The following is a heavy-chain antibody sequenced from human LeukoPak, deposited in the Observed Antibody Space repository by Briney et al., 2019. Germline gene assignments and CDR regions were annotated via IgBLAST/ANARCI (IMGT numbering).Heavy chain of an antibody. D-gene: IGHD5/OR15-5a*01. CDR1: GFTVSSNY. J-gene: IGHJ5*02. V-gene: IGHV3-66*01. CDR2: IYSDGST. Sequence: PGGSLRLSCAASGFTVSSNYMTCVRQAPGKGPEPVSVIYSDGSTYYADSVKGRFTISRDNSKNTLYLQMNSLRAEDTAVYYCARRRLRWGYNWFDPWGQGTLVTVSS. CDR3: ARRRLRWGYNWFDP.